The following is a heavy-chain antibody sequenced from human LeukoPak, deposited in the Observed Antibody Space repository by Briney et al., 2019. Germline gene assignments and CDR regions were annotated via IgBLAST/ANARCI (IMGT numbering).Heavy chain of an antibody. CDR3: ARLITGGVYYMDV. Sequence: KPSETLSLTCTVSGASISSSAWYWGWIRQPPGKGLEWTGILYYSGSTYYNPSLKSRVTLSVDTSKNQFSLRLSSVTAADTAVYYCARLITGGVYYMDVWGKGTTVTVSS. D-gene: IGHD1-14*01. V-gene: IGHV4-39*07. CDR1: GASISSSAWY. CDR2: LYYSGST. J-gene: IGHJ6*03.